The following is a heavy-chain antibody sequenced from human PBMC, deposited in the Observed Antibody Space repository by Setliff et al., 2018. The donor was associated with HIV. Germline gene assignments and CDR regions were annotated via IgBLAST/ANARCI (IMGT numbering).Heavy chain of an antibody. CDR1: GFSLSPRGMS. V-gene: IGHV2-70*11. CDR2: IDWDDAK. CDR3: ARGSESLTYFDI. D-gene: IGHD3-10*01. J-gene: IGHJ4*02. Sequence: SGPTLVNPTPTLTLTCTFSGFSLSPRGMSVSWIRQPPGNALEWLARIDWDDAKYYSTSLKTRLTISKDTSKNQVVLTMTNMDPVDTATSYCARGSESLTYFDIWGPGTLVTVSS.